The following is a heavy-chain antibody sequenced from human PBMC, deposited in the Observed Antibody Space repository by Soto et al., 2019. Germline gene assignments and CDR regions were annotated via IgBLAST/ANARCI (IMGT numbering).Heavy chain of an antibody. CDR2: IYPGDSDT. J-gene: IGHJ4*02. CDR3: AGASNFNYTFEY. V-gene: IGHV5-51*03. Sequence: PGESLKISCKGSGYSFTSYWIGWVRQMPGKGLEWMGIIYPGDSDTRYSPSFQGQVTISADISKNTLSLQMNSLRADDTAVYFCAGASNFNYTFEYWGLGTPVTVSS. CDR1: GYSFTSYW. D-gene: IGHD1-7*01.